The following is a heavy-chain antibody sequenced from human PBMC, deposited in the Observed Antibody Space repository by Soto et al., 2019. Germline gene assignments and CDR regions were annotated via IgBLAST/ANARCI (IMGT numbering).Heavy chain of an antibody. Sequence: QVQLAESGGGVVQPGRSLRLSCATSGFVSNDYDIHWVRQAPGKGLAWLASISYDGSNKYYADSVKGGFTISRDNSKNALSLQISRRGAEDTAVYYCSRGIKGGLDAWGPGTLVTVSS. V-gene: IGHV3-30*03. D-gene: IGHD2-21*01. CDR2: ISYDGSNK. J-gene: IGHJ5*02. CDR3: SRGIKGGLDA. CDR1: GFVSNDYD.